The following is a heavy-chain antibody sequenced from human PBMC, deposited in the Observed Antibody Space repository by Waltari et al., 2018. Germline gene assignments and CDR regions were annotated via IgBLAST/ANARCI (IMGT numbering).Heavy chain of an antibody. J-gene: IGHJ6*02. CDR3: AREGIDRGITMIVVASLYYYGMDV. D-gene: IGHD3-22*01. V-gene: IGHV1-2*06. CDR2: INPNSGGT. Sequence: GRINPNSGGTNYAQKFQGRVTMTRDTSISTAYMELSRLRSDDTAVYYCAREGIDRGITMIVVASLYYYGMDVWGQGTTVTVSS.